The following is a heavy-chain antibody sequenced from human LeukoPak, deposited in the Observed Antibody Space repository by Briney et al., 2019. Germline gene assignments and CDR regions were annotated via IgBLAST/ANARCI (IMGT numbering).Heavy chain of an antibody. J-gene: IGHJ5*02. CDR1: GGSISSSSYY. CDR3: ARGRPYNVGLPPWFDP. D-gene: IGHD1-14*01. CDR2: IYYSGST. V-gene: IGHV4-39*07. Sequence: SETLSLTCTVSGGSISSSSYYWGWIRQPPGKGLEWIGSIYYSGSTYYNPSLKSRVTISVDTSKNQFSLKLSSVTAADTAVYYCARGRPYNVGLPPWFDPWGQGTLVTVSS.